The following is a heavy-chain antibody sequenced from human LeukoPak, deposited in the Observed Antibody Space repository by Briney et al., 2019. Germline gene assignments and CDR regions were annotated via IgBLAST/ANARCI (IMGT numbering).Heavy chain of an antibody. CDR3: AREDYYGPYYYGMDV. CDR1: GYSISSGYY. J-gene: IGHJ6*04. V-gene: IGHV4-38-2*02. D-gene: IGHD3-10*01. Sequence: PSETLSLTCAVSGYSISSGYYWGWIRQPPGKGLEWIGSIHHSGSTYYNPSLKSRVTISVDTSKNQFSLKLSSVTAADTAVYYCAREDYYGPYYYGMDVWGKGTAVTVSS. CDR2: IHHSGST.